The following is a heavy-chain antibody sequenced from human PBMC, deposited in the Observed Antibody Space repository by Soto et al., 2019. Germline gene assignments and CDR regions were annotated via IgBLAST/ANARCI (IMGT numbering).Heavy chain of an antibody. V-gene: IGHV4-59*01. Sequence: SETLSLTCTISNGSIGSDYWTGIRQPPGKGLEWIGHIYYSGSTNYNPSLKSRLTLSLDTSKNQFSLKLTSVTAADTAVYYCPRVGRLITAAGLLDAWGQGTLVTVSS. J-gene: IGHJ5*02. CDR3: PRVGRLITAAGLLDA. CDR2: IYYSGST. D-gene: IGHD6-13*01. CDR1: NGSIGSDY.